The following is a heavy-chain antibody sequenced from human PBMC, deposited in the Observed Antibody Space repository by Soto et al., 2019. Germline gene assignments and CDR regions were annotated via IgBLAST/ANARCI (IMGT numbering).Heavy chain of an antibody. CDR2: ISAYNGNT. CDR3: GRCVQLWSAEKYYYGMDV. CDR1: GYTLTSYG. D-gene: IGHD5-18*01. V-gene: IGHV1-18*04. J-gene: IGHJ6*02. Sequence: VKVSCKASGYTLTSYGSSWVRQAPVQGGEWMGWISAYNGNTNYAQKLQGRVTMTTDTCTSTAYMELRSLRSDETAGDYCGRCVQLWSAEKYYYGMDVWGQGTTVTVSS.